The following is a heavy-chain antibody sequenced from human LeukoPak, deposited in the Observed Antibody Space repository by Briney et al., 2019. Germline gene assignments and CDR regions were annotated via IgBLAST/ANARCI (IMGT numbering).Heavy chain of an antibody. V-gene: IGHV4-38-2*02. J-gene: IGHJ3*02. CDR2: IYHSGST. CDR1: HYSISSTYY. Sequence: PSETLSLTCTVSHYSISSTYYWGWIRQPPGKGLEWIASIYHSGSTHYNPSLKSRVTISIDTPKNQFSLKMNSMTAADTAMYFCARVGKAYCGADCYPPGAFDIWGQGTMVTVSS. D-gene: IGHD2-21*02. CDR3: ARVGKAYCGADCYPPGAFDI.